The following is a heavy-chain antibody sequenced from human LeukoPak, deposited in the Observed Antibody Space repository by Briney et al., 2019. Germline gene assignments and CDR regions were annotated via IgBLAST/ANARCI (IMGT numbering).Heavy chain of an antibody. V-gene: IGHV4-59*01. CDR1: GGSISNYY. CDR3: ARDYLYGGNPT. Sequence: SETLSLTCTVSGGSISNYYWSWIRQPPGKGLEWIGYIYYSGSTNYNPSLKSRVTISVDTSKNQFSLKLSSVTAADTAVYYCARDYLYGGNPTWGQGTLVTVSS. J-gene: IGHJ5*02. D-gene: IGHD4-23*01. CDR2: IYYSGST.